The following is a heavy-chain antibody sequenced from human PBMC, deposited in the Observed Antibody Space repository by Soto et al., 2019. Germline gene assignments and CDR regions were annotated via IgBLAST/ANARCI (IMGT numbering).Heavy chain of an antibody. V-gene: IGHV2-5*02. J-gene: IGHJ4*02. CDR2: IYWDDDK. D-gene: IGHD3-3*01. CDR1: GFSLSTSGVG. CDR3: AHSNYDHYFDY. Sequence: QITLKESGPTLVKPTQTLTLTCTFSGFSLSTSGVGVGWIRQPPGKALEWLALIYWDDDKRYSPSLKSRLTXTXXTSKNPVVLTMTNLDPVDTATYYCAHSNYDHYFDYWAQGTLVTFSS.